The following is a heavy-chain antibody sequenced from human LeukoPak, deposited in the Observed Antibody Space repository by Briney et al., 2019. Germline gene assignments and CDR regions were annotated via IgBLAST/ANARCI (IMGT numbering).Heavy chain of an antibody. D-gene: IGHD3-9*01. CDR2: ISSSSSYI. CDR1: GFTFSSYS. V-gene: IGHV3-21*01. CDR3: ARDLRGAYYDILTGLSD. J-gene: IGHJ4*02. Sequence: GGSLRLSCAASGFTFSSYSMNWVRQAPGKGLEWVSSISSSSSYIYYADSVKGRFTISRDNAKNSLYLQMNSLRAEDTAVYYCARDLRGAYYDILTGLSDWGQGTLVTVSS.